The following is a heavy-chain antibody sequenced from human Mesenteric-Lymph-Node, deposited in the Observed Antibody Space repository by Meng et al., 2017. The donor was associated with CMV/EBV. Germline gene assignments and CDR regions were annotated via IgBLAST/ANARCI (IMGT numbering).Heavy chain of an antibody. CDR3: ASIHCSGGSCYDY. V-gene: IGHV1-18*04. CDR2: ISAYNGNT. J-gene: IGHJ4*02. Sequence: ASVKVSCKASADTFISYNIHWVRQAPGQGLEWMGWISAYNGNTNYAQKLQGRVTMTTDTSTSTAYMELRSLRSDDTAVYYCASIHCSGGSCYDYWGQGTLVTVSS. D-gene: IGHD2-15*01. CDR1: ADTFISYN.